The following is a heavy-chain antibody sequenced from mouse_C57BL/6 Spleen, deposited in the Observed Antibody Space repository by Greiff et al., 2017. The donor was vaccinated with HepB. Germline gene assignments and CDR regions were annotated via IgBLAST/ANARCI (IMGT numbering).Heavy chain of an antibody. D-gene: IGHD2-3*01. CDR3: ARGIYDGYYESKFAY. Sequence: EVKLQESGPELVKPGASVKMSCKASGYTFTDYNMHWVKQSHGKSLEWIGYINPNNGGTSYNQKFKGKATLTVNKSSSTAYMELRSLTSEDSAVYYCARGIYDGYYESKFAYWGQGTLVTVSA. J-gene: IGHJ3*01. CDR1: GYTFTDYN. V-gene: IGHV1-22*01. CDR2: INPNNGGT.